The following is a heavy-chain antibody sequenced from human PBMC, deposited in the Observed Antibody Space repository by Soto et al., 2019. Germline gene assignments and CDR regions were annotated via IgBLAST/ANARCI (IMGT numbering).Heavy chain of an antibody. D-gene: IGHD6-13*01. CDR2: IYYSGST. V-gene: IGHV4-30-4*01. J-gene: IGHJ4*02. CDR3: ARYRREAVAGYTLDN. Sequence: SETLSLTCTVSGGSISSGDYYWSWIRQPPGKGLEWIGYIYYSGSTFYNPSLKNRVTISLDTSKIQFSLELSSVTAADTAVYYCARYRREAVAGYTLDNWGQGILVTVSS. CDR1: GGSISSGDYY.